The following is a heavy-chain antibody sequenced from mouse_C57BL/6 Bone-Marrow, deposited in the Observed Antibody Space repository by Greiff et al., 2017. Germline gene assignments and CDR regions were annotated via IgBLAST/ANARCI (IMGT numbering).Heavy chain of an antibody. Sequence: VQLKQPGAELVKPGASVKLSCKASGYTFTSYWMQWVKQRPGQGLEWIGEIDPSDSYTNYNQKFKGKATLTVDTSSSTAYMQLSSLTSEDSAVYYCARDDYYAMDYWGQGTSVTVSS. CDR3: ARDDYYAMDY. CDR1: GYTFTSYW. V-gene: IGHV1-50*01. J-gene: IGHJ4*01. CDR2: IDPSDSYT.